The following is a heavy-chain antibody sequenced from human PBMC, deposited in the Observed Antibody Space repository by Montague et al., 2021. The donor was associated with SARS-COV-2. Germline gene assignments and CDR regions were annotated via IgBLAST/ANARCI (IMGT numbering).Heavy chain of an antibody. CDR2: VSYDGNIK. D-gene: IGHD1-26*01. CDR3: AGGRGSYSLDC. V-gene: IGHV3-30-3*01. CDR1: GFTFSNYP. J-gene: IGHJ4*02. Sequence: SLRLSFAASGFTFSNYPMHWVRQAPGKGLEWVAIVSYDGNIKYYGDSVKGRFTISRDKSKNTLYLQMNSLRADDTAIYYCAGGRGSYSLDCWGQGTLVTVSS.